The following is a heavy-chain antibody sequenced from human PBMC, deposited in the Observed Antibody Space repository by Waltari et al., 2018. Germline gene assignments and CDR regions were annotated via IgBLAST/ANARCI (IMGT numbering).Heavy chain of an antibody. D-gene: IGHD6-19*01. J-gene: IGHJ1*01. CDR3: ARDSAVAGAFQH. CDR2: ISHAGSA. CDR1: GASITSSYW. V-gene: IGHV4-4*02. Sequence: QVQLQESGPGLVKPSGTLSLTCAVSGASITSSYWWSWVRQPPGKGLEWIGEISHAGSANYKSSLKSRLTMSVDKSKNHLSLKLSSVTAADTATYYCARDSAVAGAFQHWGQGTLVTVSS.